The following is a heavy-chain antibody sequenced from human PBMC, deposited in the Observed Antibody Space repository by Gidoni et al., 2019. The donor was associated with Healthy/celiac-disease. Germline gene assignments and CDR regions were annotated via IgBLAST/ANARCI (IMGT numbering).Heavy chain of an antibody. V-gene: IGHV3-30*04. CDR3: AREKLLWFRELCP. CDR2: ISYDGSNK. J-gene: IGHJ5*02. Sequence: QVQLVESGGGVVQPGRSLRLSCAASGFTFSSYAMHWVRQASGKGLEWVAVISYDGSNKYYADSVKGRFTISRDNSKNTLYLQMNSLRAEDTAVYYCAREKLLWFRELCPWGQGTLVTVSS. CDR1: GFTFSSYA. D-gene: IGHD3-10*01.